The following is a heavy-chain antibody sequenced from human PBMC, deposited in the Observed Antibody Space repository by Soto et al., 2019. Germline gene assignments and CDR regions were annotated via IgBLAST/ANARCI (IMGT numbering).Heavy chain of an antibody. CDR1: GGTFSSYA. CDR3: AGELGLFIRKGLEYFQH. J-gene: IGHJ1*01. Sequence: VQLVQSGAEVKKPGSSVKVSCKASGGTFSSYAISWVRQAPGQGLEWMGGIIPIFGTANYAQKFQGRVTITADEDTSTSCMELSSMRSEDTAVYYCAGELGLFIRKGLEYFQHWGRGTLVTVS. D-gene: IGHD3-9*01. V-gene: IGHV1-69*01. CDR2: IIPIFGTA.